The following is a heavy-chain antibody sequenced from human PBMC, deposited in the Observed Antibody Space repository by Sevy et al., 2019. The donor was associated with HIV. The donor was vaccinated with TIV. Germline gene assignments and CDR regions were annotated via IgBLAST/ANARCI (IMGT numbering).Heavy chain of an antibody. V-gene: IGHV3-23*01. CDR3: AKHVDSTPGRMDV. D-gene: IGHD3-9*01. CDR2: ISGSALTT. J-gene: IGHJ6*02. Sequence: GGSLRLSCTASGFTLDSYAMNWVRQAPGKGLEWVSAISGSALTTYYAGSVKGRFTISRDNSKNTLYLQMNSLRAEDTAIYYCAKHVDSTPGRMDVWGQGTTVTVSS. CDR1: GFTLDSYA.